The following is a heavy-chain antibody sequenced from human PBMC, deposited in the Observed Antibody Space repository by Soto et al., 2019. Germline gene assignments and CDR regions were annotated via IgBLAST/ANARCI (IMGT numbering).Heavy chain of an antibody. Sequence: GGSLRLSCSASGFTFSSYAMHWVRQAPGKGLEYVSAISSNGGSTYYADSVKGGFTISRDNSKNTLYLQMSSLRAEDTAVYYCVTFRSRIAVAGTRVGDWFDPWGQGTLVTVSS. CDR3: VTFRSRIAVAGTRVGDWFDP. V-gene: IGHV3-64D*06. CDR2: ISSNGGST. J-gene: IGHJ5*02. CDR1: GFTFSSYA. D-gene: IGHD6-19*01.